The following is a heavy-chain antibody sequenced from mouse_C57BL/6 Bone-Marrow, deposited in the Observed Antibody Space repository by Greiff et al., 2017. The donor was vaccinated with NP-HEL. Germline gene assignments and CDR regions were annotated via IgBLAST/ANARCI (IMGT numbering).Heavy chain of an antibody. J-gene: IGHJ4*01. CDR3: ARRVGYAMDY. CDR2: ISSGGSYT. D-gene: IGHD1-1*02. Sequence: EVQVVESGGDLVKPGGSLKLSCAASGFTFSSYGMSWVRQTPDKRLEWVATISSGGSYTYYPDSVKGRFTIYSDNAKNTLYLQMSSLKSEDTAMYYCARRVGYAMDYWGQGTSVTVSS. V-gene: IGHV5-6*01. CDR1: GFTFSSYG.